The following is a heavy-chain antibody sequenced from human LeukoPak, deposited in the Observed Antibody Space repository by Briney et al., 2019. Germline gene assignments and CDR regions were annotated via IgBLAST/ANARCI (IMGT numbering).Heavy chain of an antibody. CDR1: GDSVSSNSAA. CDR2: TYYRSKWYN. Sequence: SQTLSLTCAISGDSVSSNSAAWNWIRQSPSRGLEWLGRTYYRSKWYNDYAVSVKSRITINPDTSKNQFSLQLNSVTPEDTAVYYCARELLAVAGPGLRRWFDPWGQGTLVTVSS. CDR3: ARELLAVAGPGLRRWFDP. D-gene: IGHD6-19*01. J-gene: IGHJ5*02. V-gene: IGHV6-1*01.